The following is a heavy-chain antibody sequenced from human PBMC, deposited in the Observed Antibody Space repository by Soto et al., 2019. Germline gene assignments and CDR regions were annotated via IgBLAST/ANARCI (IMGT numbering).Heavy chain of an antibody. CDR3: ARTRWFDP. V-gene: IGHV3-48*03. CDR1: GFTFSNYE. CDR2: ISAGGSTI. J-gene: IGHJ5*02. Sequence: QPGGSLRLSCVGSGFTFSNYEMIWVRQSPGKGLEWVSYISAGGSTIYYTDSVKGRFTISRDNAQNSLFLQMNSLRGEDTAVYYCARTRWFDPWGQGTLVTVSS.